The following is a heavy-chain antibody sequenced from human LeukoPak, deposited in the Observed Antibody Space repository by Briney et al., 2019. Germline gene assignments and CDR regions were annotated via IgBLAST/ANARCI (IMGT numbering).Heavy chain of an antibody. CDR1: GGSISSGDYY. D-gene: IGHD3-3*01. V-gene: IGHV4-30-4*08. J-gene: IGHJ3*02. CDR3: ARARGGGLRFLRGAFDI. Sequence: SQTLSLTCTVSGGSISSGDYYWSWIRQPPGKGLEWIGYIYYSGSTYYNPSLKSRVTISVDTSKNQFSLKLSSVTAADTALYYCARARGGGLRFLRGAFDIWGQGTMVTVSS. CDR2: IYYSGST.